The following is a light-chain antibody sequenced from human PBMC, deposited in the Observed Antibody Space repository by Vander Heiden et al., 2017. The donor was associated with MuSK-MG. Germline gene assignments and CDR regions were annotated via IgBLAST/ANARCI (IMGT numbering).Light chain of an antibody. CDR2: AAS. J-gene: IGKJ3*01. CDR1: QSIATY. CDR3: QQSDSIPFT. Sequence: DIQMTQSPSSLSASVGDRVTITCRASQSIATYLNWYQQKPGKAPKLLIYAASSLQSGVPSRFSGSGSGTDFTLTISRLQPEDFATYYCQQSDSIPFTFGHGTKVDFK. V-gene: IGKV1-39*01.